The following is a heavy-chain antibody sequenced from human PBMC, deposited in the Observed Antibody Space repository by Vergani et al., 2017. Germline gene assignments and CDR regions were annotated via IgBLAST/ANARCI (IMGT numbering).Heavy chain of an antibody. D-gene: IGHD6-19*01. CDR2: IIPILGIA. J-gene: IGHJ4*02. V-gene: IGHV1-69*02. Sequence: QVQLVQSGAEVKKPGSSVKVSCKASGGTFSSYTISWVRQAPGQGLEWMGRIIPILGIANYAQKFQGRVTMTRDTSISTAYMELSRLRSDDTAVYYCAGPRFGWLSHWGQGTLVTVSS. CDR1: GGTFSSYT. CDR3: AGPRFGWLSH.